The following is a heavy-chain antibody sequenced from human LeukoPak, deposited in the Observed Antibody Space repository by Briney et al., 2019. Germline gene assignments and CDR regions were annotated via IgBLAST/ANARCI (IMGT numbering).Heavy chain of an antibody. Sequence: PLASGKVSCKVCGYTLTELSMHWVRQAPGKGSEGMGGFDPEDGETIYAQKCQGRVTITEDTSTDTAYMELSSLSSEDTAVYYCATLEMATISFGYWGQGTLVTVSS. CDR3: ATLEMATISFGY. CDR2: FDPEDGET. V-gene: IGHV1-24*01. D-gene: IGHD5-24*01. CDR1: GYTLTELS. J-gene: IGHJ4*02.